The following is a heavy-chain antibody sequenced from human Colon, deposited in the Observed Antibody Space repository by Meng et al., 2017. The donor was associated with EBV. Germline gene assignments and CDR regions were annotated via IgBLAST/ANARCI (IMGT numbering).Heavy chain of an antibody. Sequence: HVSGSGPVRPSQTLSLTCSVSGDSITNGGYTWSWCRQHPGNGLEWIGYIYHSGRSSYNASLKSRHSISIDTSENQLSPKLTSVAAADTGGYDGASDTTTWGYRCLDYWGQGTLVTVSS. CDR3: ASDTTTWGYRCLDY. V-gene: IGHV4-30-2*01. J-gene: IGHJ4*02. D-gene: IGHD5-12*01. CDR2: IYHSGRS. CDR1: GDSITNGGYT.